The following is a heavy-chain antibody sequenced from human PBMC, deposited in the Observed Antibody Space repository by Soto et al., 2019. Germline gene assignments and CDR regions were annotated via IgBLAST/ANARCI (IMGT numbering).Heavy chain of an antibody. CDR1: GYSFTNYW. Sequence: VESLKISCKGSGYSFTNYWICCFRQMPGKGLEWMGIIYPGDSDTKYNPSFQGQVTISADKSITTTYLQWSSLKASDTAIYYCAASIFYYGMDVWGQGTTVTVSS. J-gene: IGHJ6*02. V-gene: IGHV5-51*01. CDR2: IYPGDSDT. CDR3: AASIFYYGMDV.